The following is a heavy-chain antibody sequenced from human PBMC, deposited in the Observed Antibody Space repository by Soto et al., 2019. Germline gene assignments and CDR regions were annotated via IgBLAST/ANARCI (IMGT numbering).Heavy chain of an antibody. CDR3: ARVPAAYYYYYMDV. CDR2: ISSCSSTI. CDR1: GFTFSSYS. J-gene: IGHJ6*03. V-gene: IGHV3-48*01. Sequence: EVQLVESGGGLVQPGGSLRLSCAASGFTFSSYSMNWVRQAPGKGLEWVSYISSCSSTIYYADSVKGRFTISRDNAKNALYLQMNSLRAEDTAVYYCARVPAAYYYYYMDVWGKGTTVTVSS. D-gene: IGHD2-2*01.